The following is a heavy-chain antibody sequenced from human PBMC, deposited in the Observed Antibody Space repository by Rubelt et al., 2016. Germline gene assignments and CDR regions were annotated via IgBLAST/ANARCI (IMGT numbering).Heavy chain of an antibody. V-gene: IGHV1-18*01. CDR2: IRAYSDHT. Sequence: QVQLVQSGAEVKKPGASVTVSCKASGYTFTNYGISWVRQAPGQGLEWKGWIRAYSDHTNYAQKFQGRVTIPRDTSASTAYMELSSLRSEDTAVYYCARMRGPYSSSGGEFDPWGQGTLVTVSS. J-gene: IGHJ5*02. CDR3: ARMRGPYSSSGGEFDP. CDR1: GYTFTNYG. D-gene: IGHD6-13*01.